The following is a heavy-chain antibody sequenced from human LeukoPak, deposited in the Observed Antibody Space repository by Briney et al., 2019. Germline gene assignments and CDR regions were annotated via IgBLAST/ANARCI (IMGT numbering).Heavy chain of an antibody. CDR1: GGSFSGYY. CDR2: INHSGST. CDR3: ASPRYYDFWSGLDY. Sequence: SETLSLTCAVYGGSFSGYYWSWIRQPPGKGLEWIGEINHSGSTNYNPSLKSRVTISVDTSKNQFSLKLSSVTAADTAVYYCASPRYYDFWSGLDYWGQGTLVTVSS. V-gene: IGHV4-34*01. D-gene: IGHD3-3*01. J-gene: IGHJ4*02.